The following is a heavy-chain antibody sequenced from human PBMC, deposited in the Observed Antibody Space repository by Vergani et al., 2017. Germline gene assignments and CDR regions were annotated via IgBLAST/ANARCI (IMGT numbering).Heavy chain of an antibody. Sequence: EVQLVQSGAEVRKPGESLMISCEGSGYSLTSYRINWMRQMPGKGLEWMGRIDPSDSYTTYNPSFQGRVTISADKSISTAYLQWSTLKASERARYYCATVRRCRETCCYTAPWFDPWGQGTLVTVSS. J-gene: IGHJ5*02. V-gene: IGHV5-10-1*03. CDR3: ATVRRCRETCCYTAPWFDP. D-gene: IGHD2-2*02. CDR1: GYSLTSYR. CDR2: IDPSDSYT.